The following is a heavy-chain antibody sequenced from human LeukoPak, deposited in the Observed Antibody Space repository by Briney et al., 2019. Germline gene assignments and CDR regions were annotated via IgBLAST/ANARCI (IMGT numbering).Heavy chain of an antibody. V-gene: IGHV5-10-1*01. CDR3: ALRRDGYNLDY. CDR2: INPSDSYI. J-gene: IGHJ4*02. D-gene: IGHD5-24*01. CDR1: GYSFTSYW. Sequence: GEPLKISCKGSGYSFTSYWISWVRQMPGKGLEWMGRINPSDSYINYSPSFQGHVTISADKSISTAYLQWSSLKASDTAMYYCALRRDGYNLDYWGQGTLVTVSS.